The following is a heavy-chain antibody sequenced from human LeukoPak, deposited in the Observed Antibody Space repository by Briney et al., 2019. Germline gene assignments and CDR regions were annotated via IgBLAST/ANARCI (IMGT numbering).Heavy chain of an antibody. CDR2: INPSGGST. V-gene: IGHV1-46*01. D-gene: IGHD5/OR15-5a*01. J-gene: IGHJ6*03. Sequence: GASVKVSCKASGYTFTSYYMHWVRQAPGQGLEWMGIINPSGGSTSYAQKFQGRVTMTRDTSTSTVYMELSSLRSEDTAVYYCARDSVSGYYYYYMDVWGKGTTVTISS. CDR1: GYTFTSYY. CDR3: ARDSVSGYYYYYMDV.